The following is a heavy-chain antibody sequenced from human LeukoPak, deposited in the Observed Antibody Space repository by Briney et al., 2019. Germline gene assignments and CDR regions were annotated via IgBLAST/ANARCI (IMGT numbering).Heavy chain of an antibody. D-gene: IGHD4-11*01. CDR2: IFPGDSDT. CDR1: GYSFTSYW. V-gene: IGHV5-51*01. J-gene: IGHJ4*02. CDR3: ARQLGNYRPDQ. Sequence: GESLKISCKASGYSFTSYWIAWVRQMPGKDLEWMGIIFPGDSDTRYSPSFEGQVTISADKSSSTAYLQWSSLKASDTAIYYCARQLGNYRPDQWGQGTLVTVSS.